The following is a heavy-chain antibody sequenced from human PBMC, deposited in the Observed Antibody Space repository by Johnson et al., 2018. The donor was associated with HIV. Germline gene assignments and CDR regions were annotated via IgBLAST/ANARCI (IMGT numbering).Heavy chain of an antibody. CDR1: GFTFSTNA. CDR3: AKEQGGFHI. CDR2: VTYDGSNK. D-gene: IGHD2-15*01. J-gene: IGHJ3*02. V-gene: IGHV3-30*18. Sequence: QVQLVESGGGVVQPGRSLRLSCTASGFTFSTNAMHWVRQAPGKGLEWVAGVTYDGSNKYYADSVKGRFTISRDNSKTTLDLQMNSLRPEDTAVYYCAKEQGGFHIRGQGTPVSVSS.